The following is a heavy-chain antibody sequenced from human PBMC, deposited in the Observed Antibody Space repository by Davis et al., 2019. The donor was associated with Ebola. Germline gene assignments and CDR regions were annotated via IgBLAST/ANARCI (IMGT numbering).Heavy chain of an antibody. V-gene: IGHV4-39*07. D-gene: IGHD5-24*01. CDR2: IYYSGST. CDR1: GGSISSSSYY. Sequence: MPSETLSLTCTVSGGSISSSSYYWGWIRQPPGKGLEWIGSIYYSGSTYYNPSLKSRVTISVDTSKNQFSLKLSSVTAADTAVYYCARAPVEMATIIVLDPWGQGTLVTVSS. CDR3: ARAPVEMATIIVLDP. J-gene: IGHJ5*02.